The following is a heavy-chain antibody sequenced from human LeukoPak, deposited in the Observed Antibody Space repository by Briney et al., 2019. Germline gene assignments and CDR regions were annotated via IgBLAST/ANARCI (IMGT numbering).Heavy chain of an antibody. V-gene: IGHV3-64*01. Sequence: PGGSLRLSCAASGFTFSSYAMHWVRQAPGKGLEYVSAISSNGGSTYYANSVKGRFTISRDNSKNTLYLQIKALRPTDTLVYNCARGRKWLVIPPVDYWGQGTPVTVSS. CDR2: ISSNGGST. CDR1: GFTFSSYA. CDR3: ARGRKWLVIPPVDY. J-gene: IGHJ4*02. D-gene: IGHD6-19*01.